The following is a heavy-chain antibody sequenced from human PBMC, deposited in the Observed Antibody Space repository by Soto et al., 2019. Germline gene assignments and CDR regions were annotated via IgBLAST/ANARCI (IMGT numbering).Heavy chain of an antibody. CDR3: AKGTSRTTTVSWFDP. D-gene: IGHD4-4*01. CDR1: GFTFSTYA. CDR2: ITGSGGNT. V-gene: IGHV3-23*01. J-gene: IGHJ5*02. Sequence: EVQLLGSGGGLVQPGGSLRLSCAASGFTFSTYAVSWVRQAPGKGLEWVSAITGSGGNTYYADSVKGRFTISRDNSKNTLYLQMNSLRAEDTAVYYCAKGTSRTTTVSWFDPWGQGTLVTVSS.